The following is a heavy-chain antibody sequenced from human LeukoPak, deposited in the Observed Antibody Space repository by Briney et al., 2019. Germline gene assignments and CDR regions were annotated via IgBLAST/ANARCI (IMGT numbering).Heavy chain of an antibody. V-gene: IGHV1-2*02. CDR1: GYTFTSYG. CDR3: AVGYCSGGSCYSCDY. D-gene: IGHD2-15*01. J-gene: IGHJ4*02. Sequence: ASVKVSCKASGYTFTSYGISWVRQAPGQGLEWMGWINPNSGGTNYAQKFQGRVTMTRDTSINTAYMELSRLRSDDTAVYYCAVGYCSGGSCYSCDYWGQGTLVTVSS. CDR2: INPNSGGT.